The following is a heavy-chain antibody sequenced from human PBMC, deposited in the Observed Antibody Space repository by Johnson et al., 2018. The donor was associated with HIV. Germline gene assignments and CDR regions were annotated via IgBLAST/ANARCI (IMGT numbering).Heavy chain of an antibody. CDR3: ARSYSSLDAFDI. CDR2: ISYDGSHK. CDR1: GFTFSSYA. V-gene: IGHV3-30*04. D-gene: IGHD6-13*01. J-gene: IGHJ3*02. Sequence: VQLVESGGGVVQPGRSLRLSCAASGFTFSSYAMHWVRQAPGKGLEWVAVISYDGSHKYYADSLRGRFTISRDNAKKSLYLQMNSLRAEDTAVYYCARSYSSLDAFDIWGQGTMVTVSS.